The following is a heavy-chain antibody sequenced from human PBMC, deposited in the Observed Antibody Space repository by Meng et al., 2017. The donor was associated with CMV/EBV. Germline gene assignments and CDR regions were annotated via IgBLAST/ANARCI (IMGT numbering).Heavy chain of an antibody. D-gene: IGHD6-6*01. J-gene: IGHJ5*02. CDR1: GFTFSSYW. CDR2: INSDGSST. CDR3: ARSIAARQRWFDP. Sequence: GDSLKISCAASGFTFSSYWMHWVRQAPGKGLVWVSRINSDGSSTSYADSVKGRFTISRDNAKNTLYLQMNSLRAEDTAVYYCARSIAARQRWFDPWGQGTLVTVSS. V-gene: IGHV3-74*01.